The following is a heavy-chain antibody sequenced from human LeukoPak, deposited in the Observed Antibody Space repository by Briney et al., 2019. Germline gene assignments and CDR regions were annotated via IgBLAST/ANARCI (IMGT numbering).Heavy chain of an antibody. CDR3: ARLSITMVRGVDY. V-gene: IGHV3-30-3*01. CDR2: ISYDGSNK. CDR1: GFTFSSYA. D-gene: IGHD3-10*01. J-gene: IGHJ4*02. Sequence: GGSLRLSCAASGFTFSSYAMHWVRQAPGKGLEWVAVISYDGSNKYYADSVKGRFTISRDNSKNTLYLQMNSLRAEDTAVYYCARLSITMVRGVDYWGQGTLVTVSS.